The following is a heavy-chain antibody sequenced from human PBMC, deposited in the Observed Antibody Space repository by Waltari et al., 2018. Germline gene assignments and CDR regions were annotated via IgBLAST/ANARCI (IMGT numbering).Heavy chain of an antibody. J-gene: IGHJ5*02. CDR2: IYYSGST. V-gene: IGHV4-39*07. CDR1: GGSISSSSYY. CDR3: ARAPPKVTGTTGWFDP. Sequence: QLQLQESGPGLVKPSETLSLTCTVSGGSISSSSYYWGWIRQPPGKGLEWIGSIYYSGSTYYNPSLKSRVTISVDASKNQFSLKLSSVTAADTAVYYCARAPPKVTGTTGWFDPWGQGTLVTVSS. D-gene: IGHD1-7*01.